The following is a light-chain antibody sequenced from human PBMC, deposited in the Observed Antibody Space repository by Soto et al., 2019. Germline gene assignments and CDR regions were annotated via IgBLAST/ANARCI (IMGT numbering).Light chain of an antibody. V-gene: IGKV3-20*01. Sequence: EIVLTQSPGTLSLSPGERATLSCRASQSVSSSYLAWYQQKPGQAPRLLIYAASNRATGIPARFSGSGSRTDFTLTISSLEPEDFAVYYCQQYNNWPPSTFGGGTKVDIK. CDR1: QSVSSSY. CDR3: QQYNNWPPST. J-gene: IGKJ4*01. CDR2: AAS.